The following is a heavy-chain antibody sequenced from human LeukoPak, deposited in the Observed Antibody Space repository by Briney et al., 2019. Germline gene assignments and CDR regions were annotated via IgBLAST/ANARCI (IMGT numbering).Heavy chain of an antibody. V-gene: IGHV6-1*01. J-gene: IGHJ5*01. CDR2: TYYRSTWST. D-gene: IGHD3-10*01. CDR3: ARDRGGFDS. Sequence: SQTLSLTCAISGDSVSSNSVAWNWIRQSPSRGLEWLGRTYYRSTWSTDYAVSVQSRITINPDTSRNHFSLQLSSVTPEDTAVYYCARDRGGFDSWGQGTLVTVSS. CDR1: GDSVSSNSVA.